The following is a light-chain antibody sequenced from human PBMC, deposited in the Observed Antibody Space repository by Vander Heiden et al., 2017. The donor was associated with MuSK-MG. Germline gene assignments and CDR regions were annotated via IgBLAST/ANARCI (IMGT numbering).Light chain of an antibody. CDR3: QQYNNWPPLT. V-gene: IGKV3-15*01. CDR1: QDVNNN. Sequence: VMTQSPATLSVSPAERVPLSCRASQDVNNNLAWYQQKPGQAPRLLIYGASTRATGIPARFSGSGSGTEFTLAISSLQSEDFALYYCQQYNNWPPLTFGGGTKVEIK. J-gene: IGKJ4*01. CDR2: GAS.